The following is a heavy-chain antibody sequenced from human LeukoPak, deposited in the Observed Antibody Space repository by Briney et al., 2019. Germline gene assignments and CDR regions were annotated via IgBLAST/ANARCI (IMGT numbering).Heavy chain of an antibody. V-gene: IGHV2-5*02. J-gene: IGHJ1*01. Sequence: ESGPTLVNPTQTLTLTCTFSGFSLSTSGAGVGWIRQPPGKALEWLALIYWDGDKRYSPSLKSRVTITKDTSENQVVLTMTNMDPVDTATYFCAHRPGRGIPAAHWGQGTLVTVSS. CDR2: IYWDGDK. CDR3: AHRPGRGIPAAH. CDR1: GFSLSTSGAG. D-gene: IGHD2-21*01.